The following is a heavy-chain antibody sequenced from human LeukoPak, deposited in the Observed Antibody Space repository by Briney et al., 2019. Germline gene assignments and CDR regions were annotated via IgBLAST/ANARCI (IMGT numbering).Heavy chain of an antibody. D-gene: IGHD5-18*01. V-gene: IGHV4-34*01. J-gene: IGHJ3*02. CDR1: GGSFSGYY. Sequence: PSETLSLTCAVYGGSFSGYYWSWIRQPPGKGLEWIGEINHSGSTNYNPSLKSRVTISVDTSKNQFSLKLSSVTAADTAVYYCARVNRATWIQALGAFDIWGQGTMVTVSS. CDR3: ARVNRATWIQALGAFDI. CDR2: INHSGST.